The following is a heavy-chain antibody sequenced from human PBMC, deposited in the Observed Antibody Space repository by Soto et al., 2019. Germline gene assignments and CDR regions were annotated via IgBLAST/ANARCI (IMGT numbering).Heavy chain of an antibody. CDR3: AKGGNGSGNLLVY. Sequence: QVHLVESGGGVVQPGRSLRLSLAASGFTFSSYDMHWVRQAPGRGREWGAVIPYDGSNEYYADSVKGRFTISRDLTKNTLYLQMNSLRTEDTAVYYCAKGGNGSGNLLVYWGQGTLVTVSS. J-gene: IGHJ4*02. CDR2: IPYDGSNE. V-gene: IGHV3-30*18. CDR1: GFTFSSYD. D-gene: IGHD3-3*01.